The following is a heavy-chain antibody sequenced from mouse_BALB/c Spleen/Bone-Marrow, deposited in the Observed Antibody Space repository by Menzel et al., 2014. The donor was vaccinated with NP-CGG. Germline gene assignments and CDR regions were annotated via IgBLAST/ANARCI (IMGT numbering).Heavy chain of an antibody. CDR3: ARGVIIPVVPFAY. CDR1: GYSITSGYY. J-gene: IGHJ3*01. Sequence: EVKLVESGPGLVKPSRSLSLTCSVTGYSITSGYYWNWIRQFPGNKLEWMGYISYDGSNNHNPSLKNRISITRDTSKNQFFLKLNTVTTENTATYDCARGVIIPVVPFAYWGHETLVTVSA. V-gene: IGHV3-6*01. D-gene: IGHD1-1*01. CDR2: ISYDGSN.